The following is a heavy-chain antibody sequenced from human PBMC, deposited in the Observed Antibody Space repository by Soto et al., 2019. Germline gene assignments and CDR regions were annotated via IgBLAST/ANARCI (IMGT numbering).Heavy chain of an antibody. CDR2: ISWNSGSI. CDR1: GFTFDDYA. J-gene: IGHJ3*02. V-gene: IGHV3-9*01. CDR3: AKDTHSSGWYSVGAFDI. D-gene: IGHD6-19*01. Sequence: GGSLRLSCAASGFTFDDYAMHWVRQAPGKGLEWVSGISWNSGSIGYADSVKGRFTISRDNAKNSLYLQMNSLRAEDTALYYCAKDTHSSGWYSVGAFDIWGQGTMVTVSS.